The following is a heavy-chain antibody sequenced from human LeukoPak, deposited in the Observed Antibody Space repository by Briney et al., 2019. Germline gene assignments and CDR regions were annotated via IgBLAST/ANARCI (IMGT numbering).Heavy chain of an antibody. CDR1: GFTFSSYA. J-gene: IGHJ4*02. CDR2: ISDSSGSA. D-gene: IGHD1-26*01. CDR3: ATDMNSGRYYPLNQFDY. Sequence: GGSLRLSCAASGFTFSSYALSWVRQAPGKGLEWVSSISDSSGSAYYADSVKGRFTISRDISNNTLYLQMNSLRAEDTAVYYCATDMNSGRYYPLNQFDYWGQGTLVTVSS. V-gene: IGHV3-23*01.